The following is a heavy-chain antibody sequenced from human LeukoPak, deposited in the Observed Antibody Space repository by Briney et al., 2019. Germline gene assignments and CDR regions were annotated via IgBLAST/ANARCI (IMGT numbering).Heavy chain of an antibody. CDR3: ARDSANCGGNWFDP. CDR2: IIHLFGGA. CDR1: VGSLSTST. V-gene: IGHV1-69*06. Sequence: SVNVSCKASVGSLSTSTISGVRQAPGRGREWVGGIIHLFGGANSTKKFTGRVAITADKYTSTAYMELSTLRSEDTAVYYCARDSANCGGNWFDPWGQGTMVTVSS. J-gene: IGHJ5*02. D-gene: IGHD4-23*01.